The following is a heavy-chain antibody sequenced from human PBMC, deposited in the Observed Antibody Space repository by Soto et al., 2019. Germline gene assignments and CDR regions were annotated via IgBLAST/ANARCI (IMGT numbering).Heavy chain of an antibody. CDR2: ISAYNGNT. Sequence: ASVKVSCKASGYTFTIYGISWVRQAPGQGLEWMGWISAYNGNTNYAQKLQGRVTMTTDTSTSTAYMELRSLRSDDTAVYYCARDRRGIAAAGKYYYYYGMDVWGQGTTVTVSS. V-gene: IGHV1-18*01. D-gene: IGHD6-13*01. CDR3: ARDRRGIAAAGKYYYYYGMDV. J-gene: IGHJ6*02. CDR1: GYTFTIYG.